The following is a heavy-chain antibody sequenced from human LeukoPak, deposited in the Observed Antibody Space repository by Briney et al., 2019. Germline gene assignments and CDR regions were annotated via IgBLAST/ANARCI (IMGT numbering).Heavy chain of an antibody. D-gene: IGHD4-17*01. CDR3: ARGSPSYGDYLIDY. Sequence: PGGSLRLSCAASGLTFSSYSMNWVRQAPGKGLEWVSSISSSSSYIYYADSVKGRLTISRDNAKNSLYLQMNSLRAADTAVYYCARGSPSYGDYLIDYWGQGTLVTVSS. CDR2: ISSSSSYI. J-gene: IGHJ4*02. CDR1: GLTFSSYS. V-gene: IGHV3-21*01.